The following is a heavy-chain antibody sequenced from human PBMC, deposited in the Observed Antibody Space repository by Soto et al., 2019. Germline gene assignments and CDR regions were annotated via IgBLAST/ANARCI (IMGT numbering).Heavy chain of an antibody. J-gene: IGHJ4*02. V-gene: IGHV1-69*12. CDR1: GGTFSSYA. CDR3: ARGDYYGSGRHPTHYYFDY. CDR2: IIPIFGTA. D-gene: IGHD3-10*01. Sequence: QVQLVQSGAEVKKPGSSVKVSCKASGGTFSSYAISWVRQAPGQGLEWMGGIIPIFGTANYAQKFQGRVTITADESTSTAYMELSSLRSEDTAVYYCARGDYYGSGRHPTHYYFDYWCQGTLVTVSS.